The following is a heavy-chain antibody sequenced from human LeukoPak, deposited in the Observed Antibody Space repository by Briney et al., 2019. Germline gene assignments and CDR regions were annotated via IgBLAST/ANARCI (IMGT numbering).Heavy chain of an antibody. CDR3: ARGPTRGYGDY. D-gene: IGHD5-18*01. Sequence: PGGSLRLSCVASGFIVSSNYMSWVRQAPGKGLEWVSIIYSGSSTYYADSVKGRFTISRDNSKNTVLLQMNSLRVEDTAVYYCARGPTRGYGDYWGQGTLVTVSS. CDR2: IYSGSST. V-gene: IGHV3-53*01. J-gene: IGHJ4*02. CDR1: GFIVSSNY.